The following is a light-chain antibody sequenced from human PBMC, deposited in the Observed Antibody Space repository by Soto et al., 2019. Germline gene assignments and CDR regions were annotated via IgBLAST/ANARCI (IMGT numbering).Light chain of an antibody. CDR2: KAS. V-gene: IGKV1-5*03. J-gene: IGKJ4*01. CDR3: QQYNAISLT. CDR1: QSISSW. Sequence: DIQMTQSPSTLSASVGDRVTITCRASQSISSWLAWYQQKPGKAPKLLIYKASNLESGVPSRFSGSGSGTEFTLTISSLQPDDFATYYCQQYNAISLTFGGGTKVEI.